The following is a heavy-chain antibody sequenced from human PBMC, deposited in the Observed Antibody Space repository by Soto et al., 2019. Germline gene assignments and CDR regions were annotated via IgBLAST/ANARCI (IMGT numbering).Heavy chain of an antibody. CDR1: GASISSTRYA. D-gene: IGHD2-8*02. V-gene: IGHV4-39*02. J-gene: IGHJ4*02. Sequence: SETLSLPCTFSGASISSTRYAWVWVRPHPGKGLDWIGNIYYGGTTYYNPSLKSRVNISVDTSKKHFSLKVNSVIAADTAVYYCPTFVVSFSRNTEFDFWGPGTLVNVSS. CDR2: IYYGGTT. CDR3: PTFVVSFSRNTEFDF.